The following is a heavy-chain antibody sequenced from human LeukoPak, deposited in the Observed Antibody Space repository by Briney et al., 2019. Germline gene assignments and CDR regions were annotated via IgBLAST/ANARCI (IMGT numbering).Heavy chain of an antibody. Sequence: ASVKVSCKASGYTFTSYGISWVRRAPGQGLEWMGIINPSGGSTSYAQKFQGRVTMTRDTSTSTVYMELSSLRSEDTAVYYCARDFRRGSGSYYNIYFDYWGQGTLVTVSS. CDR2: INPSGGST. CDR3: ARDFRRGSGSYYNIYFDY. D-gene: IGHD3-10*01. V-gene: IGHV1-46*01. CDR1: GYTFTSYG. J-gene: IGHJ4*02.